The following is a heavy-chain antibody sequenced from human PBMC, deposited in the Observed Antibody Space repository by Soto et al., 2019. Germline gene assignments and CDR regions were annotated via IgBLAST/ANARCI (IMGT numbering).Heavy chain of an antibody. V-gene: IGHV1-69*12. J-gene: IGHJ2*01. D-gene: IGHD3-10*01. CDR2: VIPIFGTA. CDR3: ASRGGGWYFDL. Sequence: QVQLVQSGAEVKKPGSSVKVSCKASGGTFSSYAISWVRQAPGQGLEWMGGVIPIFGTANYAQKFQGRVTITADESTSTAYMELSSLSSEATAVYYCASRGGGWYFDLWGRGTLVTVSS. CDR1: GGTFSSYA.